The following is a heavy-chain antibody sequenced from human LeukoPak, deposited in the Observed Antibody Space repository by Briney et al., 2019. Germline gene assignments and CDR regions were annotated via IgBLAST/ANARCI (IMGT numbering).Heavy chain of an antibody. Sequence: ASVKVSCKASGYTFTSYGITWVRQAPGQGLEWMGGINTYNGNTNYAQKLQGRVTMTTDTSTSTAYMELRSLRSDDTAVYYCASFTAAAEIWGQGTMVTVSS. J-gene: IGHJ3*02. V-gene: IGHV1-18*01. CDR3: ASFTAAAEI. D-gene: IGHD6-13*01. CDR2: INTYNGNT. CDR1: GYTFTSYG.